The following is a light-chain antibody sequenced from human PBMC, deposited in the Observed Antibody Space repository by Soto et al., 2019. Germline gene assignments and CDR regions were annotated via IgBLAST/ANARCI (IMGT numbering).Light chain of an antibody. CDR1: NIGTKS. CDR3: QVWDTGTFHPI. CDR2: YDS. J-gene: IGLJ2*01. Sequence: SYELTQSPSVSVAPGRTARVACEGNNIGTKSVHWYQQRPGQAPVVVVYYDSDRPSGIPERFSGSNSGNTATLTISSVEAGDEADYYCQVWDTGTFHPIFGGGTKLTVL. V-gene: IGLV3-21*04.